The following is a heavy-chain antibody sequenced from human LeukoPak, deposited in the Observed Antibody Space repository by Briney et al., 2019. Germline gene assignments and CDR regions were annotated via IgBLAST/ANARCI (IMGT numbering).Heavy chain of an antibody. Sequence: GGSLRLSCAASGFTFSNYWMSWVRQAPGKGLEWVANIKQDESEKYYVDSVKGRFTISRDNAKNSLYLQMNSLRAEDTAVYYCAREPGDVGYDNFDYWGQGTLVTVSS. D-gene: IGHD5-12*01. V-gene: IGHV3-7*05. J-gene: IGHJ4*02. CDR2: IKQDESEK. CDR1: GFTFSNYW. CDR3: AREPGDVGYDNFDY.